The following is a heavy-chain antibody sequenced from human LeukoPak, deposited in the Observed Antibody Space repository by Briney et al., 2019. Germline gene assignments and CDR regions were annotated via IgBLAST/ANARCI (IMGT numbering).Heavy chain of an antibody. CDR2: IYYSGST. CDR3: ARDGSSSWPYYYYGMDV. D-gene: IGHD6-13*01. V-gene: IGHV4-59*01. Sequence: SETQSLTCTVSGGSISSYYWSWIRQPPGKGLEWIGYIYYSGSTNYNPSLKSRVTISVDTSKNQFSLKLSSVTAADTAVYYCARDGSSSWPYYYYGMDVWGQGTTVTVSS. J-gene: IGHJ6*02. CDR1: GGSISSYY.